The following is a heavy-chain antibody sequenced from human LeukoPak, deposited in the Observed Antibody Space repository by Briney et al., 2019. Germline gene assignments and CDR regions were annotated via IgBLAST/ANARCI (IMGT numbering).Heavy chain of an antibody. V-gene: IGHV3-23*01. Sequence: GGSLRLSCAASGFTFSSYAMSWVRQAPGKGLEWVSAISGSGGSTYYADSVKGRFTISTDNSKNTLYLQMNSLRAEDTAVYYFARGGSYLSAFDIWGQGTMVTVSS. CDR3: ARGGSYLSAFDI. D-gene: IGHD1-26*01. J-gene: IGHJ3*02. CDR2: ISGSGGST. CDR1: GFTFSSYA.